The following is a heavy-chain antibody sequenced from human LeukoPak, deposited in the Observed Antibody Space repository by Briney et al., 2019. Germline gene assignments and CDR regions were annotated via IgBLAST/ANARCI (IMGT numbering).Heavy chain of an antibody. CDR2: INSDGSST. J-gene: IGHJ4*02. CDR3: ARDYEQWRYFDN. Sequence: GGSLRLSCAASGFTFSSYWMHWVRQAPGKGLVWVSRINSDGSSTSYADSVKGRFTISRDNGKSTLYLQMNSLRVEDTAVYYCARDYEQWRYFDNWGQGTLVTVSS. D-gene: IGHD6-19*01. CDR1: GFTFSSYW. V-gene: IGHV3-74*01.